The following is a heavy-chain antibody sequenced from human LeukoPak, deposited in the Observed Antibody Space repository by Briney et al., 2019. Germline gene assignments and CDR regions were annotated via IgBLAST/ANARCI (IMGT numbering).Heavy chain of an antibody. CDR2: ISSSGSTI. CDR1: EFTFSSYE. V-gene: IGHV3-48*03. Sequence: PGGSLRLSCAASEFTFSSYEMNWVRQAPGKGLEWVSYISSSGSTIYYADSVKGRFTISRDNARNSLFLQMNNLGAEDTAVYYCVRGSPAAGPYYWGQGTLVTVSS. CDR3: VRGSPAAGPYY. J-gene: IGHJ4*02. D-gene: IGHD6-13*01.